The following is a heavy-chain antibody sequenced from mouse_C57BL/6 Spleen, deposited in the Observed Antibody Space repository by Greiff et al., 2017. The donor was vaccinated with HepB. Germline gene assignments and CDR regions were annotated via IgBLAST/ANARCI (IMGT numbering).Heavy chain of an antibody. CDR2: IWSDGST. V-gene: IGHV2-6-1*01. J-gene: IGHJ3*01. CDR1: GFSLTSYG. CDR3: ARQGDYDAGAWFAY. Sequence: QVQLKESGPGLVAPSQRLSITCTVSGFSLTSYGVHWVRQPPGKGLEWLVVIWSDGSTTYNSALKSRLSISNDNSKSQVFLKMNSLQTDDTAMYYCARQGDYDAGAWFAYWGQGTLVTVSA. D-gene: IGHD2-4*01.